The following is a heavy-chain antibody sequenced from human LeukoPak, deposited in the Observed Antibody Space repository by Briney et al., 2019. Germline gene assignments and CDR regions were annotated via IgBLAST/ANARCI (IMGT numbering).Heavy chain of an antibody. V-gene: IGHV4-39*01. CDR3: ARLRLLYYYMDV. Sequence: PSATLSLTCTVSGGSISSSSYYWGWIRQPPGKGLEWIGSIYYSGSTYYNPSLKSRVTISVDTSKNQFSLKLSSVTAADTAVYYCARLRLLYYYMDVWGKGTTVTVSS. J-gene: IGHJ6*03. D-gene: IGHD3-10*01. CDR2: IYYSGST. CDR1: GGSISSSSYY.